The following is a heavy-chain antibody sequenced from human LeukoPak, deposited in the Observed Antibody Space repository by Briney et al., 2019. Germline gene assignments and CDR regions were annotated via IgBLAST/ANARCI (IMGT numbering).Heavy chain of an antibody. D-gene: IGHD3-9*01. Sequence: GASVKVSCKASGYTFTSYGISWVRQAPGQGLEWMGWISAYNGNTNYAQKLQGRVTMTTDTSTSTAYMELRSLRSDDTAVYYCARDRAYYDILTGYGVLENWLDPWGQGTLVTVSS. CDR2: ISAYNGNT. CDR3: ARDRAYYDILTGYGVLENWLDP. V-gene: IGHV1-18*01. J-gene: IGHJ5*02. CDR1: GYTFTSYG.